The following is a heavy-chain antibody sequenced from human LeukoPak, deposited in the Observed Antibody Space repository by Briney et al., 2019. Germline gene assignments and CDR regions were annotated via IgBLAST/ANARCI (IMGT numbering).Heavy chain of an antibody. V-gene: IGHV3-66*01. CDR1: GFTVSSNY. CDR2: IYSGGSA. Sequence: PGGSLRLSCAASGFTVSSNYMSWVRQAPGKGLEWVSVIYSGGSAYYADSVKGRFTISRDNSKNTLYLQMNSLRAEDTAVYYCARDKQWLGNFDYWGQGTLVTVSS. CDR3: ARDKQWLGNFDY. D-gene: IGHD6-19*01. J-gene: IGHJ4*02.